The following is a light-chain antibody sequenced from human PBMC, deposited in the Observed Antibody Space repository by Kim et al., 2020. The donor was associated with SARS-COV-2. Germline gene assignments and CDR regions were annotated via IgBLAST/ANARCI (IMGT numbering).Light chain of an antibody. CDR2: DVS. CDR3: SSYTSSSTYV. Sequence: GQSITISCPGSSSDVGGYNYVSWYQQHPGKAPKLMISDVSERPSGVSNRFSGSKSDSTASLTISGLQFEDEADYYCSSYTSSSTYVFGTGTKVTVL. J-gene: IGLJ1*01. CDR1: SSDVGGYNY. V-gene: IGLV2-14*03.